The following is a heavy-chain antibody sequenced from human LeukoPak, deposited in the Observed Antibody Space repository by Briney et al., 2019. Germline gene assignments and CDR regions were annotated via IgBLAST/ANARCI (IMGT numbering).Heavy chain of an antibody. Sequence: GGSLRLSCAASGFTFSSHAMSWVRQAPGKGLEWVSALSGSGGSTYYADSVKGRFTISRDNSKNTLYLQMNSLRAEDTAVYYCAKDRSYGMDVWGQGTTVTVSS. V-gene: IGHV3-23*01. CDR1: GFTFSSHA. J-gene: IGHJ6*02. CDR2: LSGSGGST. CDR3: AKDRSYGMDV. D-gene: IGHD3-16*02.